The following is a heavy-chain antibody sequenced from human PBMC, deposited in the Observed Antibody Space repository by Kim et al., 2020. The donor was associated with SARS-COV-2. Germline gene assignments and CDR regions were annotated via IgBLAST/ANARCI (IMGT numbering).Heavy chain of an antibody. J-gene: IGHJ6*02. V-gene: IGHV3-15*01. CDR2: IKSKTDGGTT. CDR3: TTDYYDSSGYPEDYYYSGMDV. D-gene: IGHD3-22*01. Sequence: GGSLRLSCAASGFTFSNAWMSWVRQAPGKGLEWVGRIKSKTDGGTTDYAAPVKGRFTISRDDSKNTLYLQMNSLKTEDTAVYYCTTDYYDSSGYPEDYYYSGMDVWGQGTSLTVSS. CDR1: GFTFSNAW.